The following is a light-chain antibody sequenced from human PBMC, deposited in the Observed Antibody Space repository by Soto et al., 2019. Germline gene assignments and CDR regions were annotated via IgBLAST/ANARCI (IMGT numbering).Light chain of an antibody. J-gene: IGKJ4*01. Sequence: DIQMTQSPSTLSASVGDRVTITCRASESIRTWLAWYQHKPGKAPKFLIYDASTLESGVPSRFSGSGSGTEFTLTISSLQPEDFATYFCQQLHTFGVTVGGETKVEIK. V-gene: IGKV1-5*01. CDR3: QQLHTFGVT. CDR1: ESIRTW. CDR2: DAS.